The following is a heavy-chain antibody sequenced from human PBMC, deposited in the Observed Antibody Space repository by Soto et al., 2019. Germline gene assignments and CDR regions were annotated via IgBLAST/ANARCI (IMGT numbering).Heavy chain of an antibody. Sequence: EVQLVESGGDLVQPGGSLRLSCAASGFSFSIYWMTWVRQAPGKGLEWVASIKEDGSERYYVDSVKGRFTISRDDAKKSLYLQMNSLRAEDTAVYYCVRGRVRITNWGQGTLVTVSS. CDR2: IKEDGSER. CDR1: GFSFSIYW. D-gene: IGHD3-3*01. V-gene: IGHV3-7*05. CDR3: VRGRVRITN. J-gene: IGHJ4*02.